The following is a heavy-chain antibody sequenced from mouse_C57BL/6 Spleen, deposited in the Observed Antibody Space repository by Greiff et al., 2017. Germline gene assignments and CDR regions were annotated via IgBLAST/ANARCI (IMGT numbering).Heavy chain of an antibody. CDR1: GYTFTSYS. D-gene: IGHD1-1*01. CDR2: INPSSGYT. J-gene: IGHJ2*01. V-gene: IGHV1-4*01. Sequence: QVQLKQSGAELARPGASVKMSCKASGYTFTSYSMHWVKQRPGQGLEWIGYINPSSGYTKYNQKFKDKATLTADKSSSTAYMQLSSLTSEDSAVYYCARSITTVVATGYFDYWGQGTTLTVSS. CDR3: ARSITTVVATGYFDY.